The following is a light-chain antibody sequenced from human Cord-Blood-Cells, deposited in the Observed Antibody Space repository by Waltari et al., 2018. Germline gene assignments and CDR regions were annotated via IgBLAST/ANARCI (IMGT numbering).Light chain of an antibody. J-gene: IGKJ2*03. Sequence: DIQMTQSPSSLSASVGDRVTITCQASQSISSYLNWYQQKPGQAPQLLIYAASSLQSGVPSRFSRSGSGKDFTLTISSLQPEDFATYYCQQSYSTLYSFGQGTKLEIK. CDR3: QQSYSTLYS. CDR1: QSISSY. CDR2: AAS. V-gene: IGKV1-39*01.